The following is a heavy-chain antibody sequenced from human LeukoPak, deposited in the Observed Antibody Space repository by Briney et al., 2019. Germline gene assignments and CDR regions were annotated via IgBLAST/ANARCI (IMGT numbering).Heavy chain of an antibody. CDR1: GFTFSSYS. CDR3: ARGGVARGPAAGTHYYYGMDV. V-gene: IGHV3-21*01. Sequence: GGSLRLSCAASGFTFSSYSMNWVRQAPGKGLEWVSSISSSSSYIYYADSVKGRLTISRDNAKNSLYLQMNSLRAEDTAVYYCARGGVARGPAAGTHYYYGMDVWGQGTTVTVS. J-gene: IGHJ6*02. D-gene: IGHD6-13*01. CDR2: ISSSSSYI.